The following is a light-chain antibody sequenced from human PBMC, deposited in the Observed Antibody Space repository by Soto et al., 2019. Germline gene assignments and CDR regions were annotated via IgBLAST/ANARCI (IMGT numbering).Light chain of an antibody. Sequence: EIVLTQSPATLSLSPGERATLSCRASQSISSQLAWYQQKPGQAPRLLIHDASNRATGIPARFSGSGSSTDFTLTISSLEPEDFAVYFCQQRSKWPRTFGGGTKVEIK. CDR1: QSISSQ. V-gene: IGKV3-11*01. CDR2: DAS. J-gene: IGKJ4*01. CDR3: QQRSKWPRT.